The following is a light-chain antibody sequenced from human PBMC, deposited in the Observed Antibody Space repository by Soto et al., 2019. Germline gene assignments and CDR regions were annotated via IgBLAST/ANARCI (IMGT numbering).Light chain of an antibody. J-gene: IGKJ1*01. CDR2: GIS. V-gene: IGKV3-20*01. Sequence: EIVLTQSPCTLSLSPGERATLSCRASQSVTSDYLAWYRQKPGQAPRLLIYGISSRATGIPDRFSGSGSGTDFTLTISKLEPEDFAVYYCQQYGSSRTFGQGTKVDIK. CDR3: QQYGSSRT. CDR1: QSVTSDY.